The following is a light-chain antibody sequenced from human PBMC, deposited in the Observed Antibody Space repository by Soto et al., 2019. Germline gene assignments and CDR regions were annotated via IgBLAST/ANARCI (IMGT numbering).Light chain of an antibody. CDR1: ETVSTN. CDR3: QQYNNWPRT. V-gene: IGKV3-15*01. CDR2: GSS. Sequence: EIVLTQSPATLSVSPGERATLSWRATETVSTNLAWFQRKAGQPPRLLIYGSSTRATGVPDRFSGSGSGTEFALIISSLKSEDFEVYYCQQYNNWPRTFGQGTKVDIK. J-gene: IGKJ1*01.